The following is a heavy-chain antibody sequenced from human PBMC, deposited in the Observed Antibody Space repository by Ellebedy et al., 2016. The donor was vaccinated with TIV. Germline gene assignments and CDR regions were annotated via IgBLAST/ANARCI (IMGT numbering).Heavy chain of an antibody. CDR2: IMHSGYT. CDR1: GGSFSGYY. V-gene: IGHV4-34*12. J-gene: IGHJ4*02. CDR3: ARAPTLPKTYYYDSSGPYFDY. Sequence: SETLSLTCAVYGGSFSGYYWSWIRQPPGRGLEWSGEIMHSGYTNNNPSLKSRVTISVDTSKNQFSLKLSSVTAADTAVYYCARAPTLPKTYYYDSSGPYFDYWGQGTLVTVSS. D-gene: IGHD3-22*01.